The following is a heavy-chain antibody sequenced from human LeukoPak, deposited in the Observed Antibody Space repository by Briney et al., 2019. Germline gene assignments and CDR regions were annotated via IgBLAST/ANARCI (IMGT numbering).Heavy chain of an antibody. CDR2: IYYSGST. D-gene: IGHD3-22*01. CDR3: ARRGYFDGSGLDH. Sequence: SETLSLTCTVSGGSISSGDYYWSWIRQPPGKGLECIGYIYYSGSTSYNPSLKSRVTISVDTSKNQFSLKLSSVTAADTAVYFCARRGYFDGSGLDHWGQGTLVTVSS. CDR1: GGSISSGDYY. V-gene: IGHV4-30-4*01. J-gene: IGHJ4*02.